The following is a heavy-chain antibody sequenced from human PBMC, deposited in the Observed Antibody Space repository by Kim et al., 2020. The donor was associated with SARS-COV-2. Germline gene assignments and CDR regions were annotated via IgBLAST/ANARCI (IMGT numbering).Heavy chain of an antibody. CDR3: ARATGYSSSWLYYYYYGMDV. Sequence: SETLSLTCAVSGGSISSSNWWSWVRQPPGKGLEWIGEIYHSGSTNYNPSLKSRVTIPVDKSKNQFSLKLSSVTAADTAVYYCARATGYSSSWLYYYYYGMDVWGQRTTVTVSS. CDR2: IYHSGST. V-gene: IGHV4-4*02. D-gene: IGHD6-13*01. J-gene: IGHJ6*02. CDR1: GGSISSSNW.